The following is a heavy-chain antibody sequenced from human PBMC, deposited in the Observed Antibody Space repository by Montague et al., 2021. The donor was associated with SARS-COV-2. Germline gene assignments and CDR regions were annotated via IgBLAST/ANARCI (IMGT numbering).Heavy chain of an antibody. CDR3: STDAWATRTGIFDN. CDR1: GGSISSGDYY. D-gene: IGHD3-10*01. J-gene: IGHJ4*02. Sequence: TLSLTCTVSGGSISSGDYYWSWLRPPAGRTLVWIRRIYTTGSTSYNPSLKSRVTISADTSTNQFSLKLSSGTAADTAVYYCSTDAWATRTGIFDNWGPRTLATVSS. CDR2: IYTTGST. V-gene: IGHV4-61*02.